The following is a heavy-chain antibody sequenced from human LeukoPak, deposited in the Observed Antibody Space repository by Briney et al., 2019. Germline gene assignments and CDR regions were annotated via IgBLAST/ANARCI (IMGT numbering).Heavy chain of an antibody. CDR3: PRVSSGSYEAAY. J-gene: IGHJ4*02. CDR2: INPNSGGT. D-gene: IGHD3-10*01. Sequence: ASVKVSCKASGYTFTGYYMHWVRQAPGQGLEWMGWINPNSGGTNYAQKFQGRVTMTRDTSISPAYMQLSRLRYADTAVYYCPRVSSGSYEAAYWGQGTLVSVSS. CDR1: GYTFTGYY. V-gene: IGHV1-2*02.